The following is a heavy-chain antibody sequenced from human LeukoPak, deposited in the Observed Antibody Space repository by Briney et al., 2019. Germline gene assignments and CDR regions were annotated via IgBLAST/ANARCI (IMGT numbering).Heavy chain of an antibody. J-gene: IGHJ3*02. CDR2: IRTIGSST. V-gene: IGHV3-64D*06. CDR1: GFTFSWHA. CDR3: VRTSSGYSPI. Sequence: GGSLTLSCSASGFTFSWHAMHWVRQAPGKGLEYVSAIRTIGSSTYYADSVKGRFTISRDNSKNTLYLQMSSLRAEDTAVFYCVRTSSGYSPIWGQGTRVSLSS. D-gene: IGHD3-22*01.